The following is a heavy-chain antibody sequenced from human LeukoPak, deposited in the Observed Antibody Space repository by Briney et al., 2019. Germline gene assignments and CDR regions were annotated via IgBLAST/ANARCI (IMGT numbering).Heavy chain of an antibody. D-gene: IGHD3-10*01. J-gene: IGHJ4*02. CDR2: IYYSGST. V-gene: IGHV4-30-4*01. CDR1: GGPISSGDYY. CDR3: ARGRYYYGSGSYVGY. Sequence: SQTLSLTCTVSGGPISSGDYYWSWIRQPPGKGLEWIGYIYYSGSTYYNPSLKSRVTISVDTSKNQFSLKLSSVTAADTAVYYCARGRYYYGSGSYVGYWGQGTLVTVSS.